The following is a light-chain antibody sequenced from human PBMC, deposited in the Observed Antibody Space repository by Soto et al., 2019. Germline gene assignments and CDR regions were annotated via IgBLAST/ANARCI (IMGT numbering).Light chain of an antibody. CDR2: GAP. CDR3: KQHGSSPIT. V-gene: IGKV3-15*01. Sequence: EIVMTQSPATLSVSPGERATLSCRASQSFSSNLPGYQKDPGQAPGPPSYGAPTRAMATPAGFSGSGLGQDFPLTIRRWELEVFAVYYCKQHGSSPITFGPGTRLEI. J-gene: IGKJ5*01. CDR1: QSFSSN.